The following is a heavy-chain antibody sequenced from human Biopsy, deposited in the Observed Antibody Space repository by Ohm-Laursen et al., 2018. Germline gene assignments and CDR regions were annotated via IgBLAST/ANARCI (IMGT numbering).Heavy chain of an antibody. CDR1: GGSISNNNYY. J-gene: IGHJ4*02. CDR3: ARGSNDFGGLYFPR. CDR2: ISYTGYT. D-gene: IGHD4-23*01. V-gene: IGHV4-61*03. Sequence: GTLSLTCTVSGGSISNNNYYWSWIRQPPGEGLEWIGHISYTGYTSYNASLKSRVTISVDTSRNHFSLRLSSLTAADTAVYYCARGSNDFGGLYFPRWGQGTLLTVSS.